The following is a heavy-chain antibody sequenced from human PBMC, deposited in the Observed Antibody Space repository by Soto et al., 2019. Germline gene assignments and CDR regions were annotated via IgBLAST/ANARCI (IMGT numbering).Heavy chain of an antibody. J-gene: IGHJ4*02. CDR3: ATQDYDSSGYYGY. CDR1: GGSISSSSYY. CDR2: IYYSGST. D-gene: IGHD3-22*01. V-gene: IGHV4-39*01. Sequence: PSETLSLTCTVSGGSISSSSYYWGWIRQPPGKGLEWIGSIYYSGSTYYNPSLKSRVTISVDTSKNQFSLKLSSVTAADTAVYYCATQDYDSSGYYGYWGQGTLVTVS.